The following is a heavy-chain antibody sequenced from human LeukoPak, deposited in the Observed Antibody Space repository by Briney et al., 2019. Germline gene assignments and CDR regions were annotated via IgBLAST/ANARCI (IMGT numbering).Heavy chain of an antibody. V-gene: IGHV3-23*01. CDR3: AKGQYNSSWIFDY. D-gene: IGHD6-13*01. CDR1: AFTFSSYA. Sequence: GGSLRLSCAASAFTFSSYAMSWVRQAPGKGLEWVSAISGSGDSTYYADSVKGRFTISRDNSKNTLYLQMNSLRAEDTAVYYCAKGQYNSSWIFDYWGQGTLVTVSS. CDR2: ISGSGDST. J-gene: IGHJ4*02.